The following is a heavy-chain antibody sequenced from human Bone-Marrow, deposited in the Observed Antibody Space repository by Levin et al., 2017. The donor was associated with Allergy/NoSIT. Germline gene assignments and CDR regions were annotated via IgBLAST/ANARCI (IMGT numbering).Heavy chain of an antibody. D-gene: IGHD2-21*01. CDR1: GFIFSNFA. J-gene: IGHJ4*01. V-gene: IGHV3-23*01. CDR2: ISASGGTT. CDR3: ARSKRNNSPYYFDY. Sequence: GESLKISCATSGFIFSNFAMAWIRQAPGKELEWVSAISASGGTTNYADSMKGRFTISRDNSKSALYLQIDSLRAEDTALFYCARSKRNNSPYYFDYWGHGTLVTVSS.